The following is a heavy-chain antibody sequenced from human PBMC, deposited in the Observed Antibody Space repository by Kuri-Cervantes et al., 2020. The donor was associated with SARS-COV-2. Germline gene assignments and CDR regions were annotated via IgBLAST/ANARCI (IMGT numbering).Heavy chain of an antibody. J-gene: IGHJ4*02. CDR1: GGTFSSYA. D-gene: IGHD6-6*01. V-gene: IGHV1-69*04. Sequence: SVKVSCKASGGTFSSYAISWVRQAPGQGLEWKGRIIPILGTANYAQKFQGRVTMTEDTSTDTAYMELSSLRSEDTAVYYCARDCKDSSSSSTFDYWGQGTLVTVSS. CDR3: ARDCKDSSSSSTFDY. CDR2: IIPILGTA.